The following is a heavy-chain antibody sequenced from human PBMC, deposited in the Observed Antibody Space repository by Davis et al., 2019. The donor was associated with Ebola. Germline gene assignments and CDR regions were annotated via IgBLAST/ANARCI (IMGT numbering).Heavy chain of an antibody. CDR1: GFTFSSYA. CDR3: AKEGMIAVATG. D-gene: IGHD6-19*01. J-gene: IGHJ3*01. Sequence: GESLKISCAASGFTFSSYAMSWVRQAPGKGLEWVSAISGSGGSTYYADSVKGRFTISRDNSKNTLYLQMNSLRAEDTAVYYCAKEGMIAVATGWGQGTMVTVSS. V-gene: IGHV3-23*01. CDR2: ISGSGGST.